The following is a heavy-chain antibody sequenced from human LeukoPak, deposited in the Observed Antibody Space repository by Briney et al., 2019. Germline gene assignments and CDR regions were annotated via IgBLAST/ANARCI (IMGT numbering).Heavy chain of an antibody. V-gene: IGHV1-69*05. CDR3: ARAPDYGDYLDV. J-gene: IGHJ6*03. CDR2: IIPIFGTA. CDR1: GGTFSSYA. D-gene: IGHD4-17*01. Sequence: GASVKVSCKASGGTFSSYAISWVRQAPGQGLEWMGRIIPIFGTANYAQKFQGRVTITTDESTSTASMELSSLRSEDTAVYYCARAPDYGDYLDVWGKGTTVTVSS.